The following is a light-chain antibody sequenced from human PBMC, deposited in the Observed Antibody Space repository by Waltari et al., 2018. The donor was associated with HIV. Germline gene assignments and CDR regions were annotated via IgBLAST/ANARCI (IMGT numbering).Light chain of an antibody. CDR3: QQHGTSPLT. CDR1: QSVSSSY. Sequence: EIVLTQSPGTLSLSPGERATLSCRASQSVSSSYLAWYQHQPGQGPRLLISGASSRATGIPDRFSGSGSGTYFTLTISRLETEDFAVYYCQQHGTSPLTFGGGTKVEIK. J-gene: IGKJ4*01. CDR2: GAS. V-gene: IGKV3-20*01.